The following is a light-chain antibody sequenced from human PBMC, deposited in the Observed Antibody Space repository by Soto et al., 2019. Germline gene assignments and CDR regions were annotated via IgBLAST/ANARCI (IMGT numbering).Light chain of an antibody. CDR3: MQASQFPPYN. J-gene: IGKJ2*01. V-gene: IGKV2-24*01. Sequence: DVVLTQTPLSSPVTLGQPASISCRSSQRLLHSDGRTYLSWLQQRPGQPPRLLIHQVSNRLSGGPDRFSGSGAGTDFTLKITRVEADDVGGYYCMQASQFPPYNCGQGTKLEIE. CDR1: QRLLHSDGRTY. CDR2: QVS.